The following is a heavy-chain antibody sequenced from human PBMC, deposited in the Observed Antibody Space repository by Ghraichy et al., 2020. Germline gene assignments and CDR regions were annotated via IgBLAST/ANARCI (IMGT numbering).Heavy chain of an antibody. D-gene: IGHD5-18*01. J-gene: IGHJ1*01. Sequence: GESLNISCEASGFSFSNDWMHWVRQAPGKGLVWVSRINNDGSTYYLDSVRGRFTISRDNAKSTLFLQMNSLRAEDTGLYYCVRDYRAMANWGQGTQVTVSS. CDR3: VRDYRAMAN. CDR2: INNDGST. V-gene: IGHV3-74*01. CDR1: GFSFSNDW.